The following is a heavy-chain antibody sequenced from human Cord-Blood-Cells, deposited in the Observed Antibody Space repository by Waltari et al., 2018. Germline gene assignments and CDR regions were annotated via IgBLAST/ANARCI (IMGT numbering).Heavy chain of an antibody. CDR3: ARGRVYCSSTSCYYYYGMDV. J-gene: IGHJ6*02. D-gene: IGHD2-2*01. CDR1: GGSFSGYY. Sequence: QVQLQQWGAGLLKPSETLSLTCAVYGGSFSGYYWSWLPQPPGRGREWIGEINHSGSTNYNPSLKSRVTISVDTSKNQFSLKLSSVTAADTAVYYCARGRVYCSSTSCYYYYGMDVWGQGTTVTVSS. V-gene: IGHV4-34*01. CDR2: INHSGST.